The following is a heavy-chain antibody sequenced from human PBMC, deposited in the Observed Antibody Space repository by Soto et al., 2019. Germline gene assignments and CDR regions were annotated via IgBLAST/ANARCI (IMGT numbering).Heavy chain of an antibody. D-gene: IGHD3-3*01. CDR1: GGSFSGYY. V-gene: IGHV4-34*01. CDR3: ARGLIRITIFGVVTDCYFDL. J-gene: IGHJ2*01. Sequence: SETLSLTCAVYGGSFSGYYWSWIRQPPGKGLEWIGEINHSGSTNYNPSLKSRVTISVDTSKNQFSLKLSTVTAADTAVYYCARGLIRITIFGVVTDCYFDLWGRGTLVTVSS. CDR2: INHSGST.